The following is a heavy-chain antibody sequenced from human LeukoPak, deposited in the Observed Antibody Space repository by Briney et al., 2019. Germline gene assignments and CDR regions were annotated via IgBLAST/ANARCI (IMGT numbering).Heavy chain of an antibody. CDR3: GRGVQSFDP. J-gene: IGHJ5*02. CDR2: IRPMNGDT. Sequence: ASVKVSCKPSGYTFVAYYIHWVRQAPGQGLEWMGRIRPMNGDTKYAQKFQDRVSITTDTSTTTAYMELRSLTSDDTAVYYCGRGVQSFDPWGQGTLVTVSS. V-gene: IGHV1-2*02. CDR1: GYTFVAYY.